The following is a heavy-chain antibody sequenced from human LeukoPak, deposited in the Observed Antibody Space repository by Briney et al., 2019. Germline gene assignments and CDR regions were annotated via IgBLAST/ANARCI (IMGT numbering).Heavy chain of an antibody. CDR1: GHSFTDYW. CDR2: IYPGDSDT. D-gene: IGHD2/OR15-2a*01. Sequence: GESLKISCKASGHSFTDYWIGWVRQMPGKGLEWMGIIYPGDSDTRYSPSFEGQVTISADKSIRAASLEWSSLKASDTAMYYCATPYPREYCSSSACYFNYWGQGTLVTVSS. CDR3: ATPYPREYCSSSACYFNY. V-gene: IGHV5-51*06. J-gene: IGHJ4*02.